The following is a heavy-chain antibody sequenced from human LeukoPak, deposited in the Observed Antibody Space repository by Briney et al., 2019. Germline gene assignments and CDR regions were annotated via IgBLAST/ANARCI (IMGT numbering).Heavy chain of an antibody. V-gene: IGHV3-7*01. CDR1: GFSFSGYW. Sequence: GGSLRLSCAASGFSFSGYWMTWVRQAPGKGLEWVANIKEDGSEKYYADFVKGRFTISRDNSKNTLYLQMNSLRAEDTAVYYCARDSRITMVRGVTSWGMDVWGQGTTVTVSS. CDR3: ARDSRITMVRGVTSWGMDV. D-gene: IGHD3-10*01. J-gene: IGHJ6*02. CDR2: IKEDGSEK.